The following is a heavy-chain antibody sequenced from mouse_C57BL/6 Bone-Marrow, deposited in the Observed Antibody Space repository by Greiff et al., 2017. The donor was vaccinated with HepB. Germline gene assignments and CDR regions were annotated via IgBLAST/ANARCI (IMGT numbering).Heavy chain of an antibody. V-gene: IGHV1-18*01. CDR1: GYTFTDYN. CDR3: ARSEGDGYYYYAMDY. Sequence: EVQLQQSGPELVKPGASVKIPCKASGYTFTDYNMDWVKQSHGKSLEWIGDINPNNGGTIYNQKFKGKATLTVDKSSSTAYMELRSLTSEDTAVYYCARSEGDGYYYYAMDYWGQGTSVTVSS. J-gene: IGHJ4*01. D-gene: IGHD2-3*01. CDR2: INPNNGGT.